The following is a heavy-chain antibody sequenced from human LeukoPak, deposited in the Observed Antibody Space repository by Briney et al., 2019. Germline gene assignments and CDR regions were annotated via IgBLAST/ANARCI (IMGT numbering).Heavy chain of an antibody. V-gene: IGHV1-2*02. Sequence: ASVKVSCKASGYTFTGYYMHWVRQAPGQGLEWMGWINPNSGGTNYAQKFQGRVTMTRDTSISTAYMELSRLRSDDTAVYYCARLYYYDSSAYYFPFDYWGQGTLVTASS. CDR2: INPNSGGT. CDR1: GYTFTGYY. CDR3: ARLYYYDSSAYYFPFDY. D-gene: IGHD3-22*01. J-gene: IGHJ4*02.